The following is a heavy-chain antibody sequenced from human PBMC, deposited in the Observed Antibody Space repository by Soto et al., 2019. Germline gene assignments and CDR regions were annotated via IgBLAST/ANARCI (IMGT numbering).Heavy chain of an antibody. D-gene: IGHD6-19*01. Sequence: GASVKVSCKASGYTFTSYGISWVRQAPGQGLEWMGWISAYNGNTNYAQKLQGRVTMTTDTSTSTAYMELRSLRSDDTAVYYCARNIPGIAVAGPTNYYYYGMDVWGQGTTVTVSS. V-gene: IGHV1-18*01. J-gene: IGHJ6*02. CDR3: ARNIPGIAVAGPTNYYYYGMDV. CDR1: GYTFTSYG. CDR2: ISAYNGNT.